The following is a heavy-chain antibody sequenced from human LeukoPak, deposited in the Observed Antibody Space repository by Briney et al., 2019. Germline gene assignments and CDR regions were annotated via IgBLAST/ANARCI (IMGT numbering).Heavy chain of an antibody. Sequence: GSLRLSCAASGFTFSTYAMSWVRQPPGKGLEWIGSIYYSGSTYYTPSLKSRVTISVDTSKNQFSLKLSSVTAADTAVYYCARSSTIHGHFDYWGQGTLVTVSS. V-gene: IGHV4-39*01. CDR1: GFTFSTYA. CDR3: ARSSTIHGHFDY. J-gene: IGHJ4*02. CDR2: IYYSGST. D-gene: IGHD5-18*01.